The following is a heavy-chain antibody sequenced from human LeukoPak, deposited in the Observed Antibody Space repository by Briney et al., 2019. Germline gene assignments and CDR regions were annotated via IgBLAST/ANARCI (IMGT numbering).Heavy chain of an antibody. J-gene: IGHJ4*02. Sequence: SVKVSCKASGGTFSSYAISWVRQAPGQGLEWMGGIIPIFGTASYAQKFQGRVTITADESTSTAYMELSSLRSEDTAVYYCARGYCSSTSCYPITIHSHWGQGTLVTVSS. D-gene: IGHD2-2*01. V-gene: IGHV1-69*13. CDR3: ARGYCSSTSCYPITIHSH. CDR2: IIPIFGTA. CDR1: GGTFSSYA.